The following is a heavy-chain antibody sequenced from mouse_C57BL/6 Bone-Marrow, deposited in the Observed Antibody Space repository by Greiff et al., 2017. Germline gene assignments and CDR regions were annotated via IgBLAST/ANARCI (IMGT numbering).Heavy chain of an antibody. CDR2: IDPEDGDT. CDR1: GFNIKDYY. V-gene: IGHV14-1*01. Sequence: SGAELVRPGASVKLSCTASGFNIKDYYMHWVKQRPEQGLEWIGRIDPEDGDTEYAPKFQGKATMTADTSSNTAYLQLSSLTSEDTAVYYCTYYYGSSPYYYAMDYWGQGTSVTVSS. D-gene: IGHD1-1*01. CDR3: TYYYGSSPYYYAMDY. J-gene: IGHJ4*01.